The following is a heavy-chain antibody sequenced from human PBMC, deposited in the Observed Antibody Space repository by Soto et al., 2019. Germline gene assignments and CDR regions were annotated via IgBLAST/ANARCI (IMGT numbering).Heavy chain of an antibody. CDR3: ARVKYDFWSGYFGILTGYYAD. Sequence: SETLSLTCAVYGGSFSGYYWSWIRQPPGKGLEWIGEINHSGSTNYNPSLKSRVTISVDTSKNQFSLKLSSVTAADTAVYYCARVKYDFWSGYFGILTGYYADWGQGTLVTVSS. CDR2: INHSGST. J-gene: IGHJ4*02. D-gene: IGHD3-3*01. CDR1: GGSFSGYY. V-gene: IGHV4-34*01.